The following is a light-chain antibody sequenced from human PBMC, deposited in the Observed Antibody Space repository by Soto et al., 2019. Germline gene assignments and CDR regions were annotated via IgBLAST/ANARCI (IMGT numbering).Light chain of an antibody. CDR1: QSVSSS. CDR3: QQYGTSPIT. Sequence: DIVMTQSPAPLSVSPGESVTLSCTASQSVSSSLAWYQKKPGQAPRLLIYGASNRATGIPERFSGSWSGTDCTLTISSLEPEDVAVYYCQQYGTSPITLCQGTRLEIK. J-gene: IGKJ5*01. CDR2: GAS. V-gene: IGKV3-20*01.